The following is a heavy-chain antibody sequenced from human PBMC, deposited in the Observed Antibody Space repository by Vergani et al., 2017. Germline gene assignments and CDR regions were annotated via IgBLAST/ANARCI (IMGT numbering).Heavy chain of an antibody. V-gene: IGHV4-61*02. CDR2: VYTSGMT. J-gene: IGHJ5*02. D-gene: IGHD2-2*01. CDR3: ASSILVPAAKGWFDP. CDR1: GGSINTGAYY. Sequence: QVQLQESGPRLVRPSQTLSLTCTVSGGSINTGAYYWSWIRQPAGKGLEWIGRVYTSGMTNYNPSLKSRVTISVDTSKNQFSLKLSSVTAADTAVYYCASSILVPAAKGWFDPWGQGTLVTVSS.